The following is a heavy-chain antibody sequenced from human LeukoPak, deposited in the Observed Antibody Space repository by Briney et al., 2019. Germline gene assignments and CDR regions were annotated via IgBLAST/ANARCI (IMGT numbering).Heavy chain of an antibody. Sequence: GGSLRLSCAASGFTFSDYYMSWIRQAPGKGLEWVSYISSSGSTIYYADSVKGRFTISRDNAKNSLYLQMNSLRAEDTAVYYCARDGYYDYVWGSYRGPLDHTRYWYFDLWGRGTLVTVSS. V-gene: IGHV3-11*04. CDR2: ISSSGSTI. J-gene: IGHJ2*01. D-gene: IGHD3-16*02. CDR1: GFTFSDYY. CDR3: ARDGYYDYVWGSYRGPLDHTRYWYFDL.